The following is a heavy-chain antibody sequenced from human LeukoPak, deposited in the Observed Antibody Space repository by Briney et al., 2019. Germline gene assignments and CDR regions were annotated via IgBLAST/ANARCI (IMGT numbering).Heavy chain of an antibody. Sequence: GGSLRLSCAASGFTFSNAWMSWVRQAPGKGLEWVGRIKSKTDGRTTDYAAPVKGRFTISRDDSKNTLYLQMNSLKTEDTAVYYCTTESARGRYCSGGSCYSELRMSPYSFDYWGQGTLVTVSS. CDR2: IKSKTDGRTT. D-gene: IGHD2-15*01. CDR3: TTESARGRYCSGGSCYSELRMSPYSFDY. CDR1: GFTFSNAW. J-gene: IGHJ4*02. V-gene: IGHV3-15*01.